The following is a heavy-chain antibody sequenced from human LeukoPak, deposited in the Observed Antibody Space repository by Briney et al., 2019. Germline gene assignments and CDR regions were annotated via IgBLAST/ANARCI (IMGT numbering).Heavy chain of an antibody. D-gene: IGHD6-13*01. J-gene: IGHJ6*02. CDR2: IYYSGST. CDR1: GGSISSYY. Sequence: SEALSLTCTVSGGSISSYYWSWIRQPTGNGLEWIGYIYYSGSTNYNPSLKSRVTISVDTSKNQFSLKLSSVTAADTAVYYCARGLWGSSWYGINYGMDVWGQGTTVTVSS. V-gene: IGHV4-59*01. CDR3: ARGLWGSSWYGINYGMDV.